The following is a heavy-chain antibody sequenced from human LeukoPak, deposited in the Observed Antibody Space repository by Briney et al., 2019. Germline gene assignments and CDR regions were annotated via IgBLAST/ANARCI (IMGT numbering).Heavy chain of an antibody. J-gene: IGHJ5*02. V-gene: IGHV4-34*01. CDR1: GGSFSGYY. D-gene: IGHD3-10*01. CDR3: ASRAGGSGSDNWFDP. Sequence: SETLSLTCAVYGGSFSGYYWSWIRQPPGKGLEWIGEINHSGSTNYNPSLKSRVTISVDTSKNQFSLKLSSVTAADTAVYYCASRAGGSGSDNWFDPWGQGTLVTVSS. CDR2: INHSGST.